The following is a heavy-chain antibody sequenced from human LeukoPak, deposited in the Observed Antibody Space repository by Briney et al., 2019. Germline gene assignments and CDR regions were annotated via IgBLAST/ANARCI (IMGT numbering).Heavy chain of an antibody. J-gene: IGHJ4*02. CDR2: IYYSGST. CDR1: GGSISSSSYY. V-gene: IGHV4-39*01. CDR3: ARRGLGTAIDY. D-gene: IGHD3-16*01. Sequence: SETLSLTCTVSGGSISSSSYYWGWFRQPPGKGLEWIGSIYYSGSTYYNPSLRSRVTISVDTSKNQFSLKLSSVTAADTAVYYCARRGLGTAIDYWGQGTLVTVSP.